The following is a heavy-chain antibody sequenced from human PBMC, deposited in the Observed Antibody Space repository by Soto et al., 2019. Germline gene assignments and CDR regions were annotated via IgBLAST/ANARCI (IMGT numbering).Heavy chain of an antibody. V-gene: IGHV1-3*01. CDR3: EPTIPDYDPFRSSPDY. J-gene: IGHJ4*02. CDR1: GYTFTYYA. D-gene: IGHD3-3*01. CDR2: VHDGNDNS. Sequence: QVQLVQSGAEVKKPGASVQVSCKASGYTFTYYAIHWVRQAPGQRLEWMGRVHDGNDNSKDSQKFPDRVTITRDTSARTANMERSSLRHEDTAVYSCEPTIPDYDPFRSSPDYWGQGTLVTVSS.